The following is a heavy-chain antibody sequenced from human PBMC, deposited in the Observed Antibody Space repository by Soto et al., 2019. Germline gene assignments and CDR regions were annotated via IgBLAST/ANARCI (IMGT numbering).Heavy chain of an antibody. CDR3: ARHPCSSINCQYYYYGMDV. Sequence: QLQLQESGPGLVKPSETLSLTCSVSGGSISSSNHYLSWVRQPPEKGLEWIESIYYSGSTYYNPSLKSRVTISVDTSKNQFSLNLRSVTAADTAVYYCARHPCSSINCQYYYYGMDVWGQGTTVTVSS. V-gene: IGHV4-39*01. CDR1: GGSISSSNHY. J-gene: IGHJ6*02. CDR2: IYYSGST. D-gene: IGHD2-2*01.